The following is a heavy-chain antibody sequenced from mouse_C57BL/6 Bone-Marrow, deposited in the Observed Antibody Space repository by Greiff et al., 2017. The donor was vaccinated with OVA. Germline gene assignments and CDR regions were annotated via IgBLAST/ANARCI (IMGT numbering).Heavy chain of an antibody. J-gene: IGHJ2*01. Sequence: VQLQQSGPELVKPGASVKISCKASGYAFSSSWMNWVKQRPGKGLEWIGRIYPGDGGTNYNGKFKGKATLTADKSSSTAYMQLSSLTSEDSAVYFCARQEDGYYASYCDKGGQGNTLTVTA. CDR2: IYPGDGGT. CDR3: ARQEDGYYASYCDK. D-gene: IGHD2-3*01. CDR1: GYAFSSSW. V-gene: IGHV1-82*01.